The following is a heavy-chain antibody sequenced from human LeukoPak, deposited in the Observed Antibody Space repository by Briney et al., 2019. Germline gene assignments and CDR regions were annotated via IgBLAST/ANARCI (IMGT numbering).Heavy chain of an antibody. J-gene: IGHJ3*02. Sequence: SETLSLTCTVSGGSISSHYWSWLRQPPGKRLEWLAYMYHTGITNYNPSLKSRVTMSLDTSKTQFSLKLSSVTAADTAVYYCVGGAGGGGFGIWGQGTMVTVSS. CDR2: MYHTGIT. CDR1: GGSISSHY. CDR3: VGGAGGGGFGI. V-gene: IGHV4-59*11. D-gene: IGHD3-16*01.